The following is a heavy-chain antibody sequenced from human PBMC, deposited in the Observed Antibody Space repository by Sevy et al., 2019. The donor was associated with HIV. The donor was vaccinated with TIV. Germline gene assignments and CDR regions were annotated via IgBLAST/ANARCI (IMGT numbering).Heavy chain of an antibody. CDR2: ISYDGSNK. J-gene: IGHJ6*02. Sequence: GGSLRLSCAASGFTFSSYGMHWVRQAPGKGLEWVAVISYDGSNKYYADSVKGRFTISRDNSKNTLSLQMNSLRADDTAVYYCAKDQGGYSYGLPGYYYYGMDVWGQGTTVTVSS. CDR3: AKDQGGYSYGLPGYYYYGMDV. CDR1: GFTFSSYG. V-gene: IGHV3-30*18. D-gene: IGHD5-18*01.